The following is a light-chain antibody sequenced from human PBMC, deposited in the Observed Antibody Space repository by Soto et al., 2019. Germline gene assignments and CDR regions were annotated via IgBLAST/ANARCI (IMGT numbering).Light chain of an antibody. Sequence: EIVLTQSPGTLSLSPGERATLSCRASERLSCFYLAWYQQRPGQPPRLLIYGASNWATGIADRFSGSGSGTDFSLIINRLESEDVAIYYCQQYGGSPRITFGQGTRLEIK. CDR3: QQYGGSPRIT. CDR2: GAS. V-gene: IGKV3-20*01. CDR1: ERLSCFY. J-gene: IGKJ5*01.